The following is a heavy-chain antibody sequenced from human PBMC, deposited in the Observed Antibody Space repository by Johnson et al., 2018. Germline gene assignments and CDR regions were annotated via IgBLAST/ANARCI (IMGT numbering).Heavy chain of an antibody. CDR1: GFTFSSYD. Sequence: VQLVESGGGLVQXGGSXRLXCAASGFTFSSYDMHWVRQATGKGLEWVSAIGTAGDTYYPGSVKGRFTISRENAKNSLYLQMNSRRAGDTAVYYCAIGTMVRGRPRYYYYMDVWGKGTMVTVSS. CDR2: IGTAGDT. V-gene: IGHV3-13*01. D-gene: IGHD3-10*01. CDR3: AIGTMVRGRPRYYYYMDV. J-gene: IGHJ6*03.